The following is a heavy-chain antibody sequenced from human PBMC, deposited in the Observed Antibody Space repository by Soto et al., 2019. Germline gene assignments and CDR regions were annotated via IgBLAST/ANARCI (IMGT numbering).Heavy chain of an antibody. Sequence: PSETLSLTCTVSGGSISSGDYYWSWIRQPPGKGLEWIGYIYYSGSTYYNPSPKSRVTISVDTSTNQFSLMLSSVTAADTTGYYCARVEMATIDYWGQGTLATVYS. D-gene: IGHD5-12*01. V-gene: IGHV4-30-4*02. CDR3: ARVEMATIDY. J-gene: IGHJ4*02. CDR1: GGSISSGDYY. CDR2: IYYSGST.